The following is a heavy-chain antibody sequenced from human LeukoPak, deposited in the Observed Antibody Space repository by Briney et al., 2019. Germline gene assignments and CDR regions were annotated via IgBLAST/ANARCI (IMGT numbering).Heavy chain of an antibody. CDR2: ISSSGSTI. V-gene: IGHV3-48*04. CDR1: GFTVSSNS. CDR3: AELGITMIGGV. Sequence: GGSLRLSCTVSGFTVSSNSMSWVRQAPGKGLEWVSYISSSGSTIYYADSVKGRFTISRDNAKNSLYLQMNSLRAEDTAVYYCAELGITMIGGVWGKGTTVTVSS. J-gene: IGHJ6*04. D-gene: IGHD3-10*02.